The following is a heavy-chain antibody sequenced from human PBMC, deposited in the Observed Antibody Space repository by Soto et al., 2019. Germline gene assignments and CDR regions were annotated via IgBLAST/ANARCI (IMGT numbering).Heavy chain of an antibody. CDR1: GGSISSYY. Sequence: QVQLQESGPGLVKPSETLSLTCTVSGGSISSYYWSWIRQPPGKGLEWIGYIYYSGSTNYNPSLNSRVNISVETSKDQFALKLSSVTAADTAVYYCARGYALPDYWGQGTLVTVSS. CDR2: IYYSGST. D-gene: IGHD5-12*01. J-gene: IGHJ4*02. CDR3: ARGYALPDY. V-gene: IGHV4-59*01.